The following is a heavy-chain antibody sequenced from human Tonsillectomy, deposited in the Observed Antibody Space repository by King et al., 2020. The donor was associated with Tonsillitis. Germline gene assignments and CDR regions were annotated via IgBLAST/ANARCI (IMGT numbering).Heavy chain of an antibody. D-gene: IGHD3-10*01. CDR1: GGSFSGYY. CDR2: INHSGST. J-gene: IGHJ4*02. V-gene: IGHV4-34*01. Sequence: VQLQQWGAGLLKPSETLSLTCAVYGGSFSGYYWSWIRQPPGKGLEWVGEINHSGSTNYNPSLKSRVTISVDTSKNQFSLKLGSGTAADTAVNYCAREIGFGELAMDYWGQGTLVTVSS. CDR3: AREIGFGELAMDY.